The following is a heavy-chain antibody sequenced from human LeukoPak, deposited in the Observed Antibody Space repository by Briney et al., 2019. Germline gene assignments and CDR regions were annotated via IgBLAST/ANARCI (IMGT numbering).Heavy chain of an antibody. CDR1: GGSISSYY. J-gene: IGHJ5*02. Sequence: PSKTLSLTCTVSGGSISSYYWSWIRQPPGKGLEWIGYIYYSGSTYYNPSLKSRVTISVDTSKNQFSLKLSSVTAADTAVYYCARLKGWFDPWGQGTLVTVSS. V-gene: IGHV4-59*08. CDR3: ARLKGWFDP. CDR2: IYYSGST.